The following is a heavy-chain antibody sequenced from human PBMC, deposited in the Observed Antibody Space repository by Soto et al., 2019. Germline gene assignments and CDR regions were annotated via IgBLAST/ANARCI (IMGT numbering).Heavy chain of an antibody. V-gene: IGHV3-23*01. CDR2: FSSDGTT. Sequence: PGGYLRLSCAASGFTFSIYGMSWVRQAPGKGLEWVSSFSSDGTTYYADSVKXXFTISRDNSKNTLYLQMNSLRAEDTAVYYCAKDYFWGQGTLVTVFS. D-gene: IGHD3-10*01. CDR3: AKDYF. CDR1: GFTFSIYG. J-gene: IGHJ4*02.